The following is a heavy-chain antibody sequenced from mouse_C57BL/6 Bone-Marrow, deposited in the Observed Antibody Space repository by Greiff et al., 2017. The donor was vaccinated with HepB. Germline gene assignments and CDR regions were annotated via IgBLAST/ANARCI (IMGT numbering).Heavy chain of an antibody. J-gene: IGHJ2*01. CDR3: ARGNGNLY. V-gene: IGHV1-50*01. CDR2: IDPSDSYT. CDR1: GYTFTSYW. D-gene: IGHD2-1*01. Sequence: QVQLKQPGAELVKPGASVKLSCKASGYTFTSYWMQWVKQRPGQGLEWIGEIDPSDSYTNYNQKFKGKATLTVDTSSSTAYMQLSSLTSEDSAVYYCARGNGNLYWGQGTTLTVSS.